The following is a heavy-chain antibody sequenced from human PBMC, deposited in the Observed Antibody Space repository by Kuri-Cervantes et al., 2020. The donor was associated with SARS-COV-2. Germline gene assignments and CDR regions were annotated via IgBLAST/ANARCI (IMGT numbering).Heavy chain of an antibody. Sequence: SLMISCPASGFTFGDYAMSWVRQAPGKVLEWVGFIRSKAYGGTTEYAASVKGRFTISRDDSKSIAYLQMNSLKTEDAAVYYCTWTDSSGYYFDFDYWGQGTLVTVSS. V-gene: IGHV3-49*04. CDR1: GFTFGDYA. CDR3: TWTDSSGYYFDFDY. CDR2: IRSKAYGGTT. J-gene: IGHJ4*02. D-gene: IGHD3-22*01.